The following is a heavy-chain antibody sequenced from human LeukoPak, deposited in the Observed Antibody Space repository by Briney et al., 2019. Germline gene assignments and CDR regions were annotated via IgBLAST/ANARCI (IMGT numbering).Heavy chain of an antibody. D-gene: IGHD6-6*01. V-gene: IGHV3-11*03. CDR1: GFTFSDYY. CDR2: VSGSGSHT. CDR3: AKGGQLAHYYYGMDV. J-gene: IGHJ6*02. Sequence: GGSLRLSCAASGFTFSDYYMNWIRQAPGKGLEWVSYVSGSGSHTNYADSVRGRFAISRDNSKNTLYLQMNSLRAEDTAVYYCAKGGQLAHYYYGMDVWGQGTTVTVSS.